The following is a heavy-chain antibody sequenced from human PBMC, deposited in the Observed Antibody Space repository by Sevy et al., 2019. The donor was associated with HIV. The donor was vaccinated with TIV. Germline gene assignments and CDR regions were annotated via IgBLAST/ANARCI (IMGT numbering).Heavy chain of an antibody. J-gene: IGHJ4*02. Sequence: GGSLRLSCAASGFIFSSYGMHWVRQAPGKGPEWVTIISYDGSSKYYADSVKGRFTISRDNSENILYLQMNSLRTDDTAVYYCVKGGVTWELLDYWGQGTLVTVSS. V-gene: IGHV3-30*18. CDR3: VKGGVTWELLDY. CDR1: GFIFSSYG. D-gene: IGHD1-26*01. CDR2: ISYDGSSK.